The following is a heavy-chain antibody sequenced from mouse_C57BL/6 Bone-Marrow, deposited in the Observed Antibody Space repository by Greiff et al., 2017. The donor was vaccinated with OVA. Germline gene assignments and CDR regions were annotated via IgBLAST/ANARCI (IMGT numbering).Heavy chain of an antibody. Sequence: VQGVESGPGLVQPSQSLSITCTVSGFSLTSYGVHWVRQSPGKGLEWLGVIWRGGSTDYNAAFMSRLSITKDNSKSQVFFKMNSLQADDTAIYYCATNYYGSSYDAMDYWGQGTSVTVSS. V-gene: IGHV2-5*01. D-gene: IGHD1-1*01. CDR2: IWRGGST. J-gene: IGHJ4*01. CDR3: ATNYYGSSYDAMDY. CDR1: GFSLTSYG.